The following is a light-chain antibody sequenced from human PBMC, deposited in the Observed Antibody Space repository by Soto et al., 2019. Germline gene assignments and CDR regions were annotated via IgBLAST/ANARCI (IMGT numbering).Light chain of an antibody. Sequence: QSVLTQPASVSGSPGQSLTLYCTRTSSGVENYNLVSWYQHRPGKAPKLIIYECSQRPSGVSDRFSGSKSGNTASLTISGIRAEDEADYYCSSDAGAVVFGGGTKLTVL. CDR1: SSGVENYNL. CDR2: ECS. CDR3: SSDAGAVV. J-gene: IGLJ2*01. V-gene: IGLV2-23*01.